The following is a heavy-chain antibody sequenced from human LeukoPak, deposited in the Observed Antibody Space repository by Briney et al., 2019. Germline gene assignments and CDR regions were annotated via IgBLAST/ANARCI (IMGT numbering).Heavy chain of an antibody. Sequence: SETLSLTCTVSDDSISDYYRGWIRQPPGKGLEWIGYFYNSGRSTYNPSLKSRVTISADTSKNQFSLKLSSVTAADTAVYYCARGIVGATPDPYYFDYWGQGTLVTVSS. V-gene: IGHV4-59*01. CDR3: ARGIVGATPDPYYFDY. CDR1: DDSISDYY. CDR2: FYNSGRS. J-gene: IGHJ4*02. D-gene: IGHD1-26*01.